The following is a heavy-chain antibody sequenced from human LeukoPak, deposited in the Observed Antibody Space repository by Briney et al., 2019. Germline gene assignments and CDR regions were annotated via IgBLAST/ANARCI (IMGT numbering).Heavy chain of an antibody. CDR3: AKGTSSSCYSAPNY. V-gene: IGHV3-11*01. Sequence: GGSLRLSCAASGFTFSDYYMSWIRQAPGKGLEWVSYISSSGSTIYYANSVKGRFTISRDNSKNTLSLQLNSLRAEDTAVYYCAKGTSSSCYSAPNYWGQGTLVTVSS. J-gene: IGHJ4*02. D-gene: IGHD2-15*01. CDR2: ISSSGSTI. CDR1: GFTFSDYY.